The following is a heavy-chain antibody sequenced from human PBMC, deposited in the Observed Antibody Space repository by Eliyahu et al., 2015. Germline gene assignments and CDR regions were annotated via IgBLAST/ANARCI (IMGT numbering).Heavy chain of an antibody. V-gene: IGHV1-58*01. J-gene: IGHJ4*02. D-gene: IGHD1-26*01. CDR2: IVVGSGNT. Sequence: QMQLVQSGPEVKKPGTSVKVSCKASGFTFTSXAVXWVRQARGQRLEWIGWIVVGSGNTNYAQKFQERVTITRDMSTSTAYMELSSLRSEDTAVYYCAAEGVGATEAVRSPFDYWGQGTLVTVSS. CDR3: AAEGVGATEAVRSPFDY. CDR1: GFTFTSXA.